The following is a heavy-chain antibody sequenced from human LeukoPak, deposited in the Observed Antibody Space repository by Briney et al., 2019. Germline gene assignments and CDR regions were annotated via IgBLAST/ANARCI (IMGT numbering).Heavy chain of an antibody. V-gene: IGHV1-69*13. CDR2: IIPTFGTA. CDR1: GGTFSSYA. Sequence: SVKVSCKASGGTFSSYAISWVRQAPGQGLEWMGGIIPTFGTANYAQKFQGRVTMTADESTSTAYMELSSLRSEDTAVYYCARGPMTTVTITNWFDPWGQGTLVTVSS. J-gene: IGHJ5*02. CDR3: ARGPMTTVTITNWFDP. D-gene: IGHD4-17*01.